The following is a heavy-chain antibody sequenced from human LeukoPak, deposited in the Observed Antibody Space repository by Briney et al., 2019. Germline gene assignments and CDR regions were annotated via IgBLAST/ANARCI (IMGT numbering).Heavy chain of an antibody. D-gene: IGHD6-19*01. CDR2: TNARGDDT. CDR3: ARDYFTAVAGSGSYFDY. CDR1: GFTFSSYG. Sequence: GGSLRLSCAASGFTFSSYGMSWVRQAPGKGLEWVSATNARGDDTYYADSVKGRFSVSRDNSKNTLYLHMSSLRTEDSAIYYCARDYFTAVAGSGSYFDYWGQGTLVTVSS. J-gene: IGHJ4*02. V-gene: IGHV3-23*01.